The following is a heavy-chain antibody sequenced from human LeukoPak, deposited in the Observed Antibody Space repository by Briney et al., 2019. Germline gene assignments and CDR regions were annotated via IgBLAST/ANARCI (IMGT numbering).Heavy chain of an antibody. Sequence: SETLSLTCTVSGGSISSYYWSWVRQPPGKGLEWIGYIYYSGSTNYNPSLKSRVTISVDTSRNQFSLKLSSVTAADTAVYYCARALSGSYYGIHAFDIWGQGTMVTVSS. CDR1: GGSISSYY. V-gene: IGHV4-59*01. CDR2: IYYSGST. J-gene: IGHJ3*02. D-gene: IGHD1-26*01. CDR3: ARALSGSYYGIHAFDI.